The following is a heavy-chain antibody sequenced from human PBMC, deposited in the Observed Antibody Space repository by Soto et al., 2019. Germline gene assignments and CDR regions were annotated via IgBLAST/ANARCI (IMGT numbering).Heavy chain of an antibody. CDR2: ISYDGSNK. Sequence: QVQLVESGGGVVQPGRSLRLSCAASGFTFSSYAMHWVRQAPGKGLEWVAVISYDGSNKYYADSVKGRFTISRDNSKNTLYLQMNSLRAEDTAVYYCPRAQAVAGYFDYWGQGTLVTVSS. CDR3: PRAQAVAGYFDY. J-gene: IGHJ4*02. V-gene: IGHV3-30-3*01. CDR1: GFTFSSYA. D-gene: IGHD6-19*01.